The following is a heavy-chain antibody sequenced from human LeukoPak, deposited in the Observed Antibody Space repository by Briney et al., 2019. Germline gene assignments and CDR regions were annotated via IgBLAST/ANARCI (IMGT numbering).Heavy chain of an antibody. J-gene: IGHJ4*02. D-gene: IGHD4-11*01. CDR2: INPNSGGT. CDR3: ARSDYTDY. V-gene: IGHV1-2*02. CDR1: RYTFTGYY. Sequence: ASVKVSCKASRYTFTGYYIHWVRQAPGQGLEWMGWINPNSGGTDYAQNFQGRVTMTRDTSISTAYMELSRLTSDDTAVYYCARSDYTDYWGQGTLVTVSS.